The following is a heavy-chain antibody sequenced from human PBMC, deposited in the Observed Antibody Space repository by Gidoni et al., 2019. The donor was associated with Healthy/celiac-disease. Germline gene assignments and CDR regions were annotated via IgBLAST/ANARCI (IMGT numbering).Heavy chain of an antibody. D-gene: IGHD5-12*01. CDR2: IKQDGSEK. J-gene: IGHJ6*02. CDR3: AREDGGYGGYYYGMDV. CDR1: GFTFSSYW. V-gene: IGHV3-7*03. Sequence: EVQLVESGGGLVQPGGSLRLSCAASGFTFSSYWMSWVRQAPGKGLEWVANIKQDGSEKYYVDSVKGRFTISRDNAKNSLYLQMNSLRAEDTAVYYCAREDGGYGGYYYGMDVWGQGTTVTVSS.